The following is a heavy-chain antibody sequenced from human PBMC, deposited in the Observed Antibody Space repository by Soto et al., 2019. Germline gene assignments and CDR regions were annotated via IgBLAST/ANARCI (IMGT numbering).Heavy chain of an antibody. V-gene: IGHV3-23*01. CDR2: ISGSGGST. J-gene: IGHJ4*02. CDR1: GFTFSSYA. Sequence: GGSLRLSCAASGFTFSSYAMSWVRQAPGKGLEWVSAISGSGGSTYYADSVKGRFTISRDNSKNTLYLQMNSLRAEDTAVYYCAPSRPNMGAYCGGDCYSGYWGQGTLVTVSS. D-gene: IGHD2-21*02. CDR3: APSRPNMGAYCGGDCYSGY.